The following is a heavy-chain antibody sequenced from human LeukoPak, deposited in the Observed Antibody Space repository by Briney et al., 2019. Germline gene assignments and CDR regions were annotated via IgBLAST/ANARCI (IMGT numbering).Heavy chain of an antibody. V-gene: IGHV3-23*01. CDR1: GFTFSSYA. Sequence: GGALRLSCAASGFTFSSYAMSWVRQAPGKGLEWVSAISGSGGSTYYAGSVKGRFTISRDNSKHTLYLKMNSLRVEDTAVYYCAKDRITVFGVVPDVWGKGTTVTVSS. CDR3: AKDRITVFGVVPDV. CDR2: ISGSGGST. J-gene: IGHJ6*04. D-gene: IGHD3-3*01.